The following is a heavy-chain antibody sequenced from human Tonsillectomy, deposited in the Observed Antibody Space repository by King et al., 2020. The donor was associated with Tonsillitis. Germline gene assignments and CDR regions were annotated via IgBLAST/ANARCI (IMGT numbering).Heavy chain of an antibody. CDR2: IRYDGSNK. D-gene: IGHD5-18*01. CDR3: AKAAVMGQLWVDY. V-gene: IGHV3-30*02. J-gene: IGHJ4*02. Sequence: VQLVESGGGVVQPGGSLRLSCAASGFIFSNYDMDWVRQAPGKGLEWVAFIRYDGSNKYYADSVKGRFTISRDNSKNTLYLQMNSLRAEDTAVYYCAKAAVMGQLWVDYWGQGTLVTVSS. CDR1: GFIFSNYD.